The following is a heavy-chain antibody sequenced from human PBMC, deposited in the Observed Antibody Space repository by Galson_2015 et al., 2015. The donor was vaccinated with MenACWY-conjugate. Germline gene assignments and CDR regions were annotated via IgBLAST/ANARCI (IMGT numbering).Heavy chain of an antibody. CDR1: GFTFGTYG. CDR3: ARVFDTWYMDV. Sequence: ALRLSCAASGFTFGTYGIHWVRQAPAKGLAWGALIWDDGSYKYYADSVKGRFTISRDNSKNTLYLQMNSLRAEDTAVYYCARVFDTWYMDVWGKGTTVTVSS. D-gene: IGHD3-3*01. V-gene: IGHV3-33*08. J-gene: IGHJ6*03. CDR2: IWDDGSYK.